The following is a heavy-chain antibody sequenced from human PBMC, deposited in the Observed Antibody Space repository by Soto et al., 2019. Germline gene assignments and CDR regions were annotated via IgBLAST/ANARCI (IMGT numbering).Heavy chain of an antibody. J-gene: IGHJ4*02. CDR2: INSDGSST. V-gene: IGHV3-74*01. Sequence: LRLSCAASGFTFSSYWMHWVRQAPGKGLVWVSRINSDGSSTSYADSVKGRFTISRDNAKNTLYLQMNSLRAEDTAVYYCARTYNWNYVFGYWGQGTLVTVSS. CDR1: GFTFSSYW. D-gene: IGHD1-7*01. CDR3: ARTYNWNYVFGY.